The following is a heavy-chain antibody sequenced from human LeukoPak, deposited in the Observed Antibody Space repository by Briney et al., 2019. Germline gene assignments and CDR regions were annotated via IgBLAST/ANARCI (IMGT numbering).Heavy chain of an antibody. D-gene: IGHD3-22*01. J-gene: IGHJ4*02. V-gene: IGHV2-5*02. CDR3: AHRKNYYDSSVFDN. Sequence: SGPTLVNPTQTLTLTCTFSGFSLNTRGVGVGWIRQPPGRAREWLALIYWDDDKRYSPSLKSRLTITQDTSKNQVVLTMTNTDPVDTATYFCAHRKNYYDSSVFDNWGQGTLVTVSS. CDR1: GFSLNTRGVG. CDR2: IYWDDDK.